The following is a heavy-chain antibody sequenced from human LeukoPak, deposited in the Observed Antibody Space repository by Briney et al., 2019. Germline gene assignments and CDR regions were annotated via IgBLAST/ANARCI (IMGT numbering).Heavy chain of an antibody. CDR2: ISGGGDIT. V-gene: IGHV3-23*01. D-gene: IGHD2-21*02. CDR1: GFNFANHA. CDR3: VREDTPATANY. J-gene: IGHJ4*02. Sequence: GGSLRLSCAASGFNFANHAMSWVRQTPGKGQEWVSAISGGGDITYYADSVTGRFTISRDNSKDTLFLQMHSLRPGDTAVYYCVREDTPATANYWGQGTLVTIYS.